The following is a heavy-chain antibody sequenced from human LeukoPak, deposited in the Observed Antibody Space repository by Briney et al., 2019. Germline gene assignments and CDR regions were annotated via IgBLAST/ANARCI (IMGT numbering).Heavy chain of an antibody. CDR3: ASLGLLWFEELFPDAFDI. J-gene: IGHJ3*02. V-gene: IGHV3-21*01. Sequence: PGWALRLSCAASGFTFSSYSMNWVRQAPGKGLEGVSSISSSSSYIYYADSVKGRFTISRDNAKNSLYLQMNSLRAEDTAVYYCASLGLLWFEELFPDAFDIWGQGTMVTVSS. CDR1: GFTFSSYS. D-gene: IGHD3-10*01. CDR2: ISSSSSYI.